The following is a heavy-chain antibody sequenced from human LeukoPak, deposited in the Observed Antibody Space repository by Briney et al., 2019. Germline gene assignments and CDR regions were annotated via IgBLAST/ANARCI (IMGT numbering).Heavy chain of an antibody. CDR3: ARDFGWQQFDY. D-gene: IGHD5-24*01. V-gene: IGHV3-7*01. Sequence: GGPLRRSCAASGFTFSSSWMTWVRQAPGKGPEWLANINQDESTKNYVDSVKGRFTISRDNAKNSLYLQMNSLRVEDTAVYYCARDFGWQQFDYWGQGTLVTVSS. CDR1: GFTFSSSW. CDR2: INQDESTK. J-gene: IGHJ4*02.